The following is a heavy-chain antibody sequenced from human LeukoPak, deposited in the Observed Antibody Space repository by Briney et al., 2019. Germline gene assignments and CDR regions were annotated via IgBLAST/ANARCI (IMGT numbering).Heavy chain of an antibody. V-gene: IGHV3-23*01. Sequence: PGGSLRLSCAASGFTFSSYVMSWVRQAPGKGLEWVSTIRGSGGSTYYADSVKGRFTISRDNFKNTLYLQMNSLRAEDTALYYCAKDGIAVAGTAHYYWGQGTLVTVSS. CDR2: IRGSGGST. J-gene: IGHJ4*02. CDR3: AKDGIAVAGTAHYY. D-gene: IGHD6-19*01. CDR1: GFTFSSYV.